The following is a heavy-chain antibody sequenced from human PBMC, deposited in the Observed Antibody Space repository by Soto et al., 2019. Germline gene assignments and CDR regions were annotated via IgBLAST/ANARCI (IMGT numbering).Heavy chain of an antibody. Sequence: GGSLRLSCAASGFTFSSYGMHWVRQAPGKGLEWVAVIWYDGSNKYYADSVKGRFTISRDNSKNTLYLQMNSLRAEDTAVYYCARENDWLTFDYWGQGTLVTVSS. CDR2: IWYDGSNK. D-gene: IGHD3-9*01. V-gene: IGHV3-33*01. CDR1: GFTFSSYG. J-gene: IGHJ4*02. CDR3: ARENDWLTFDY.